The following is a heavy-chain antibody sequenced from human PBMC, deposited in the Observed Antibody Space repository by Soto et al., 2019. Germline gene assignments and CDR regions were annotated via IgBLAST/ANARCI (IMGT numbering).Heavy chain of an antibody. J-gene: IGHJ5*02. Sequence: SETLSLTCAVSGGSISSDGYSWSWIRQPPGKGLEWIGYIYYSGSTNYNPSLKSRVTISVDTSKNQFSLKLSSVTAADTAVYYCARLLFGAANWFDPWGQGTLVTVSS. V-gene: IGHV4-61*08. CDR1: GGSISSDGYS. CDR3: ARLLFGAANWFDP. D-gene: IGHD3-10*01. CDR2: IYYSGST.